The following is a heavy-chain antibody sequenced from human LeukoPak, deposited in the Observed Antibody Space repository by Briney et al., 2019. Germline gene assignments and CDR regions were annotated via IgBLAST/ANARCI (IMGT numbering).Heavy chain of an antibody. CDR3: ARAACSGGSCYYLDAFDI. D-gene: IGHD2-15*01. J-gene: IGHJ3*02. Sequence: SETLSLTCTVSGGSISSYYWSWIRQPPGKGLEWIGYIYDSGSTNYNPSLKSRVTISVDTSKNQFSLKLSSATAADTAVYYCARAACSGGSCYYLDAFDIWGQGTMVTVSS. CDR1: GGSISSYY. CDR2: IYDSGST. V-gene: IGHV4-59*01.